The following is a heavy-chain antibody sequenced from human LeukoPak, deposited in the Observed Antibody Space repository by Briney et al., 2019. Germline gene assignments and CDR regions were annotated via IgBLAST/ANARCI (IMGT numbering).Heavy chain of an antibody. CDR1: GGSFSGYY. CDR2: INHSGST. D-gene: IGHD4-17*01. CDR3: ARRALNYGPYYFDY. Sequence: SETLSLTCAVYGGSFSGYYWSWIRQPPGKGLEWIGEINHSGSTNYNPSLKSRVTISVDTSKNQFSLKLSSVTAADTAVYYCARRALNYGPYYFDYWGQGTLVTVSS. V-gene: IGHV4-34*01. J-gene: IGHJ4*02.